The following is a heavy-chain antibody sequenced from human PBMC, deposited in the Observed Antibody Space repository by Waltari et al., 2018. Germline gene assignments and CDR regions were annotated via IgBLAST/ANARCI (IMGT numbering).Heavy chain of an antibody. J-gene: IGHJ6*02. CDR2: ISYDGRNK. D-gene: IGHD1-7*01. Sequence: QVQLVESGGGVVQPGRSLRLSCAASGFTFSSYGMHWVRQAPGKGLEWVAVISYDGRNKYYADSVKGRFTISRDNSKNTLYLQMNSLRAEDTAVYYCAKVGRTTGYYYGMDVWGQGTTVTVSS. CDR3: AKVGRTTGYYYGMDV. V-gene: IGHV3-30*18. CDR1: GFTFSSYG.